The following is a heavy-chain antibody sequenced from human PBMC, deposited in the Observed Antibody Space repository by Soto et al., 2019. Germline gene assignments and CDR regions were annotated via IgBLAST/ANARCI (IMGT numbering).Heavy chain of an antibody. J-gene: IGHJ5*02. CDR3: ARDNYVDIVATMGSWFDP. V-gene: IGHV1-69*01. CDR1: GGTFSSYA. D-gene: IGHD5-12*01. Sequence: QVQLVQSGAEVKKPGSSVEVSCKASGGTFSSYAISWVRQAPGQGLEWMGGIIPIFGTANYAQKFQGRVTITADESTSTAYMELSSLRSEDTAVYYCARDNYVDIVATMGSWFDPWGQGTLVTVSS. CDR2: IIPIFGTA.